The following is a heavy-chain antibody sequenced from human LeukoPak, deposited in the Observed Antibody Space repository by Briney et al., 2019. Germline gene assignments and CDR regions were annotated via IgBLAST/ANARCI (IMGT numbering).Heavy chain of an antibody. J-gene: IGHJ3*02. CDR1: GFTFSSYA. D-gene: IGHD3-3*01. CDR2: ISYDGSNK. V-gene: IGHV3-30-3*01. CDR3: ARDREPYDFWSGNSHAFDI. Sequence: GGSLRLSCAASGFTFSSYAVHWVRQAPGKGLEWVAVISYDGSNKYYADSVKGRFTISRDNSKNTLYLQMNSLRAEDTAVYYCARDREPYDFWSGNSHAFDIWGQGTMVTVSS.